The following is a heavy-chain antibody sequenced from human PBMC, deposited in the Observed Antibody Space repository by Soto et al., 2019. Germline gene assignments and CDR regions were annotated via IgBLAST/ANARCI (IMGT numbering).Heavy chain of an antibody. Sequence: GGSLRLSCAASGLTVSTNYMSWVRQAPGKGLEWVSVIYSGGATYYADFVKGRFTISRHTSKNTLYLQMNSLRPDDTAVYYCASLFSLAAHWGQGTLVTVSS. D-gene: IGHD6-25*01. V-gene: IGHV3-53*04. CDR2: IYSGGAT. J-gene: IGHJ4*02. CDR3: ASLFSLAAH. CDR1: GLTVSTNY.